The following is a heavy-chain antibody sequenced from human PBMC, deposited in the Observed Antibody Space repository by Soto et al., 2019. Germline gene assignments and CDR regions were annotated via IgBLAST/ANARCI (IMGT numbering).Heavy chain of an antibody. Sequence: PVGSLRLSCTASGFTFGEHSMRWVRQAPGKGLEWVSFIRGRAYGGTTEYAASVKGRFTMSRDDSDSNAYLQMNSLKTEDSAVYYCSRISDIKGRALDLWGQGTMVTVSS. J-gene: IGHJ3*01. CDR3: SRISDIKGRALDL. V-gene: IGHV3-49*04. CDR1: GFTFGEHS. CDR2: IRGRAYGGTT.